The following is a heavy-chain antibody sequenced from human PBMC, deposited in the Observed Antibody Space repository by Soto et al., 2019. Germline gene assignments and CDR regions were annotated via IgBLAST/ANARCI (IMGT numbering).Heavy chain of an antibody. CDR2: ISDDGDKR. J-gene: IGHJ4*02. V-gene: IGHV3-30*18. CDR1: GFTFSNYG. D-gene: IGHD1-26*01. CDR3: AKARVRIVGANSFDY. Sequence: GGSLRLSCVGSGFTFSNYGMHWVRQPPGKGLEWVALISDDGDKRYYADSVRGRLIISRDNSKDTLYLQMNSLGPDDTAVYFCAKARVRIVGANSFDYWGQGTPVTVSS.